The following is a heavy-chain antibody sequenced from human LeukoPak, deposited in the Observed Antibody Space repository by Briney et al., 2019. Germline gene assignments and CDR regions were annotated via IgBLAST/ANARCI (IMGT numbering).Heavy chain of an antibody. CDR3: AKRIGSCNSISCLYFDH. Sequence: GGSLRLSCAASGFTFTSYAISRVRQAPGKGLEWVSTISGSGGSTYYADSVKGRFTISRDNSRNTLYLQMNSLRADDTAVYYCAKRIGSCNSISCLYFDHWGQGALVTVSS. CDR2: ISGSGGST. J-gene: IGHJ4*02. D-gene: IGHD2/OR15-2a*01. V-gene: IGHV3-23*01. CDR1: GFTFTSYA.